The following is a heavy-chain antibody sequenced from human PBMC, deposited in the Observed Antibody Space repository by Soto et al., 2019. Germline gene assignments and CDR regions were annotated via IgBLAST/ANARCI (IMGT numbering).Heavy chain of an antibody. CDR3: AREEYYDYIWGSYRGYYFDY. V-gene: IGHV1-69*08. CDR1: GGTFSSYT. CDR2: IIPILGIG. J-gene: IGHJ4*02. D-gene: IGHD3-16*02. Sequence: QVQLVQSGAEVKKPGSSVKVSCKASGGTFSSYTISWVRQAPGQGLEWMGRIIPILGIGNYAQKFQGRVTITADKSTSTAYMELSSLRSEDTAVYYCAREEYYDYIWGSYRGYYFDYWGQGTLVTVSS.